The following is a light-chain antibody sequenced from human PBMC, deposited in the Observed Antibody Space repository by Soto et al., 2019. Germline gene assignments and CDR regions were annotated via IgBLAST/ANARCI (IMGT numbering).Light chain of an antibody. CDR3: RSRPTIPTRRYA. CDR1: STYVGGYNY. V-gene: IGLV2-14*04. Sequence: TSTYVGGYNYVSWSPLHPGNAPKLMIYDVSNRPAGVSNRFSGSKSGNMASLTISGLQAEDEADYYRRSRPTIPTRRYACGTGT. J-gene: IGLJ1*01. CDR2: DVS.